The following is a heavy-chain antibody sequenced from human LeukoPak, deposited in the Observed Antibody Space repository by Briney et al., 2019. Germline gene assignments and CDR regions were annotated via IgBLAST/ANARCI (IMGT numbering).Heavy chain of an antibody. V-gene: IGHV1-24*01. Sequence: ASVKVSCKVSGYTLTELSMHWVRQAPGKGLEWMGGFDPEDGETIYAQKFQGRVTMTEDTSTDTAYKELSSLRSEDTAVYYCATDLVLDGDYYFDYWGQGTLVTVSS. CDR3: ATDLVLDGDYYFDY. CDR2: FDPEDGET. CDR1: GYTLTELS. D-gene: IGHD4-17*01. J-gene: IGHJ4*02.